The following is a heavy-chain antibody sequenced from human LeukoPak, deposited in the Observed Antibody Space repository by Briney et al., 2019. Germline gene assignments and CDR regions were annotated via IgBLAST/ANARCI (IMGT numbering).Heavy chain of an antibody. J-gene: IGHJ3*02. CDR1: GFTFSSYG. Sequence: GGSLRLSCAASGFTFSSYGMHWVRQAPGKGLEWVAVMWYDGSNKYYADSVKGRFTISRDNSKNTLYLQMNSLRAEDTAVYYCARGPTDNAFDIWGQGTMVTVSS. CDR2: MWYDGSNK. V-gene: IGHV3-33*01. CDR3: ARGPTDNAFDI. D-gene: IGHD2-15*01.